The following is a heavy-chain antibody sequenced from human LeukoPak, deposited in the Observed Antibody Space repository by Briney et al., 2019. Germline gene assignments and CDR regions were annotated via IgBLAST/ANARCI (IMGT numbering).Heavy chain of an antibody. D-gene: IGHD6-13*01. CDR2: ISRYNGNT. V-gene: IGHV1-18*01. Sequence: ASVKVSCKASRCKFTSYGVSWVRQAPGQGLEWMGWISRYNGNTNLAQKFQGRLTMTTDTSTSTAYMELRSLRSDDTAVYYCARDSPYSCSSLGFDYWGQGTVVTVSS. CDR1: RCKFTSYG. J-gene: IGHJ4*02. CDR3: ARDSPYSCSSLGFDY.